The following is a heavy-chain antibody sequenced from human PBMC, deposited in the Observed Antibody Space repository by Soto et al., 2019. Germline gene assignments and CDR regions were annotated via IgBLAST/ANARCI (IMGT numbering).Heavy chain of an antibody. J-gene: IGHJ4*02. Sequence: XATLSLPCRVCGGCFSSQTHFGTWIRQAPGKGLEWIGYVYYSGITNFNPSLKSRVTISADTSNNQIFLSLTSVTAADTAVYYCEREAMSGTYYFDSWGQGTLVTVSS. CDR2: VYYSGIT. CDR3: EREAMSGTYYFDS. V-gene: IGHV4-61*01. CDR1: GGCFSSQTHF. D-gene: IGHD1-26*01.